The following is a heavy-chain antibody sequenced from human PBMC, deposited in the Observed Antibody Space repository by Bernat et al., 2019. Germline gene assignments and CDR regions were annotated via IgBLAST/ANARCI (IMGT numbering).Heavy chain of an antibody. J-gene: IGHJ2*01. CDR3: AKDGALNPTLRYFDL. Sequence: QVQLVESGGGVVQPGRSLRLSCAASGFTFSSYGMHWVRQAPGKGLEWVAVISYDGSNKYYADSVKGRFTISRGNSKNTLYLQMNSLRAEDTAVYYCAKDGALNPTLRYFDLWGRGTLVTVSS. D-gene: IGHD2-15*01. CDR1: GFTFSSYG. V-gene: IGHV3-30*18. CDR2: ISYDGSNK.